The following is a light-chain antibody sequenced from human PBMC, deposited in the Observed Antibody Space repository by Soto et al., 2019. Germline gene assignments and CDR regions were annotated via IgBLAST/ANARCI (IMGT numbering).Light chain of an antibody. CDR1: QSISSW. CDR2: KAS. Sequence: DIQMTQSPSTLSASVGDRVTITCRASQSISSWLAWYQQKPGKAPKLLIYKASSLESGVPSRFSGSGSGTAFTLTISSLQPDDFATYYCQQYNSYSRTFGQGTKVEMK. V-gene: IGKV1-5*03. CDR3: QQYNSYSRT. J-gene: IGKJ1*01.